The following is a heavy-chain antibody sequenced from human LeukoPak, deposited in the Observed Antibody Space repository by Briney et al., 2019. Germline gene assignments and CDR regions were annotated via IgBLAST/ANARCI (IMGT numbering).Heavy chain of an antibody. Sequence: GGSLRLSCAASGFTFSNYYMSWIRQAPGKGLEWVSYISSSGSTIYYADSVKGRFTISRDNSKNTLYLQMNSLRAEDTAVYYCAREREMVAATLDYWGQGTLVTVSS. CDR3: AREREMVAATLDY. CDR2: ISSSGSTI. V-gene: IGHV3-11*04. CDR1: GFTFSNYY. D-gene: IGHD2-15*01. J-gene: IGHJ4*02.